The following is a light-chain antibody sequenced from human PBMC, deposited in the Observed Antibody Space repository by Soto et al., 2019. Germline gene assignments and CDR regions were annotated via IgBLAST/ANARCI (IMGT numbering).Light chain of an antibody. V-gene: IGKV3-15*01. CDR3: QQYNTWRSIT. CDR1: QSISAR. CDR2: GGS. Sequence: EIVMTQSPATLSVSPGERATLSCRASQSISARLGWYQQRPGQAPRLLIYGGSNRATGVPARFSGSGSGTEFTLTISSLQSEDSAVYYCQQYNTWRSITFGQGTRLEIK. J-gene: IGKJ5*01.